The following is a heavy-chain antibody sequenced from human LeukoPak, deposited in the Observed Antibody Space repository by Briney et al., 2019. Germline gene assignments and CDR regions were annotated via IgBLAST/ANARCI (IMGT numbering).Heavy chain of an antibody. CDR1: GFTFSSYA. V-gene: IGHV4-34*01. J-gene: IGHJ5*02. CDR3: ARGSGDIVVVPAATPGTNWFDP. D-gene: IGHD2-2*01. CDR2: INHSGST. Sequence: PGGSLRLSCAASGFTFSSYAMSWIRQPPGKGLEWIGEINHSGSTNYNPSLKSRVTISVDTSKNQFSLKLSSVTAADTAVYYCARGSGDIVVVPAATPGTNWFDPWGQGTLVTVSS.